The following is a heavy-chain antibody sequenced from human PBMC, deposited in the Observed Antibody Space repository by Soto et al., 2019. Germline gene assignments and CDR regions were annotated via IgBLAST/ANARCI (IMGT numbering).Heavy chain of an antibody. Sequence: EVQLLESGGGLVQPGGSLRLSCSASEFTFSSCAMSWVRQAPGKGLEWVSALNDGGGDTYYTNSGRGRFTISRDTSKNMLYRQLHSLRADDTAVYYCAKKHYASYCSGGNCSDFDYWGQGTLVTVSS. V-gene: IGHV3-23*01. CDR3: AKKHYASYCSGGNCSDFDY. CDR1: EFTFSSCA. J-gene: IGHJ4*02. CDR2: LNDGGGDT. D-gene: IGHD2-15*01.